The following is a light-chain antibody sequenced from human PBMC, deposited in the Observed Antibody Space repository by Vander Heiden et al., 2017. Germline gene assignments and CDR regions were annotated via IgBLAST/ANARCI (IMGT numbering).Light chain of an antibody. CDR2: SHN. CDR1: STNIRSNT. CDR3: AAWYDNLRGWV. J-gene: IGLJ3*02. Sequence: QPLLTQPPSASGTPGQRVTMSCFGRSTNIRSNTVILYQQLPGTAHTLRSYSHNQRPSGVPDRFSGSKSGASASLEISGLQSEDEAEYDCAAWYDNLRGWVFGGGTNLTVL. V-gene: IGLV1-44*01.